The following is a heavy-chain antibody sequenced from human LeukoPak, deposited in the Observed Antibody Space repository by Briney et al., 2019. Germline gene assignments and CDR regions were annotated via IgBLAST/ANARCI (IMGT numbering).Heavy chain of an antibody. J-gene: IGHJ4*02. CDR3: ARDYVGTFDY. CDR2: INAGNGNT. Sequence: ASVKVSCKASGYTFTSYAMHWVRQAPGQRLEWMGWINAGNGNTKYSLKFQGRVTITRDTSASTAYMELSSLRSEDTAVYYCARDYVGTFDYWGQGTLVTVSS. CDR1: GYTFTSYA. V-gene: IGHV1-3*01. D-gene: IGHD3-10*02.